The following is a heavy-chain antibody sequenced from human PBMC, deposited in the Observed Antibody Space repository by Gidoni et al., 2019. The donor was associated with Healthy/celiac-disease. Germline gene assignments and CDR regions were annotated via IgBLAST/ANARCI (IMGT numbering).Heavy chain of an antibody. Sequence: EVPLVESGGGLVQPGGYLRLSCAASGFTFSSYAMSWVRQAPGKGLEWVSAIRGEGGSTYYADSVKGRFTISRDNSKNTLYLQMNSLRAEDTAVYYCANAGYDSSGYYSRPYDAFDIWGQGTMVTVSS. CDR1: GFTFSSYA. CDR2: IRGEGGST. J-gene: IGHJ3*02. V-gene: IGHV3-23*04. CDR3: ANAGYDSSGYYSRPYDAFDI. D-gene: IGHD3-22*01.